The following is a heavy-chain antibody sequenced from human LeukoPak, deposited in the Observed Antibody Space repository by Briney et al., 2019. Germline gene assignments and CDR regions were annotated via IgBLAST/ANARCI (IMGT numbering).Heavy chain of an antibody. CDR3: ARIVGATRAFDY. CDR1: GGSISSYY. J-gene: IGHJ4*02. D-gene: IGHD1-26*01. V-gene: IGHV4-59*08. Sequence: PSETLSLTCTASGGSISSYYWSWIRQPPGKGLEWIGYIYYSGSTNYNPSLKSRVTISVDTSKNQFSLKLSSVTAADTAVYYCARIVGATRAFDYWGQGTLVTVSS. CDR2: IYYSGST.